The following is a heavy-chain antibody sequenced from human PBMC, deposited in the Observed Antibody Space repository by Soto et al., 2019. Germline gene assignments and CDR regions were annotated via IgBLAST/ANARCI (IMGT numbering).Heavy chain of an antibody. Sequence: GGSLRLSCAAFGFTFVSYPMTWVRQAPGKGLEWVSSISSGSDTIFYADSVKGRFTTSRDNSRTTLYLQMNSLRAEDMAIYYCARILYSSQRDGVDVWGQGTTVTVSS. V-gene: IGHV3-23*01. D-gene: IGHD2-8*01. J-gene: IGHJ6*02. CDR3: ARILYSSQRDGVDV. CDR2: ISSGSDTI. CDR1: GFTFVSYP.